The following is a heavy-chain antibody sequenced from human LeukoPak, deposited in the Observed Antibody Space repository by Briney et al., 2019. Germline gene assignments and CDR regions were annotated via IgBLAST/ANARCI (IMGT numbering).Heavy chain of an antibody. CDR2: IKQDGSEK. Sequence: GGSLRLSCAASGFTFSDYYMSWIRQAPGKGLEWVANIKQDGSEKYYVDSVKGRFTISRDNAKNSLYLQMNSLRAEDTAVYYCARVLNWFDPWGQGTLVTVSS. CDR3: ARVLNWFDP. J-gene: IGHJ5*02. V-gene: IGHV3-7*04. CDR1: GFTFSDYY.